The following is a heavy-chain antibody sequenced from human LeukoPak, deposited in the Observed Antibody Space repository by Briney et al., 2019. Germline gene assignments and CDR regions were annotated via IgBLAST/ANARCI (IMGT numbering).Heavy chain of an antibody. CDR3: ARRSSPFDY. D-gene: IGHD3-10*01. V-gene: IGHV4-31*03. Sequence: SSETLSLTCTVSGDSITSSGYYGSWIRQHPGKGLEWIGYIYYSGSTYYNPSLKSRVTISVDTSKNQFSLMLTSVTDADTAKYYCARRSSPFDYWGQGTLVTVSS. CDR1: GDSITSSGYY. CDR2: IYYSGST. J-gene: IGHJ4*02.